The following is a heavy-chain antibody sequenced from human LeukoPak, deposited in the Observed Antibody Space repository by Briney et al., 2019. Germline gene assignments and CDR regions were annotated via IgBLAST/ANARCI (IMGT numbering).Heavy chain of an antibody. CDR2: INHSGST. Sequence: SETPSLTCAVYGGSFSGYYWSWIRQPPGKGLEWIGEINHSGSTNYNPSLKSRVTISVDTSKNQFSLKLSSVTAADTAVYYCARVNWYYYYYYMDVWGKGTTVTVSS. J-gene: IGHJ6*03. CDR3: ARVNWYYYYYYMDV. V-gene: IGHV4-34*01. CDR1: GGSFSGYY.